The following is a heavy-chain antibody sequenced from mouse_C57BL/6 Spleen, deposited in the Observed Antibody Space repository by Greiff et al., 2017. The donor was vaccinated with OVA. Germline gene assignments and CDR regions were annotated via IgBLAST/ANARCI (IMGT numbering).Heavy chain of an antibody. CDR2: INPDSSTI. Sequence: DVKLVESGGGLVQPGGSLKLSCAASGIDFSRYWMSWVRRAPGKGLEWIGEINPDSSTINYAPSLKDKFIISRDNAKNTLYLQMSKVRSEDTALYYSASSYDYLYYYAMDYWGQGTSVTVSS. V-gene: IGHV4-1*01. CDR1: GIDFSRYW. CDR3: ASSYDYLYYYAMDY. J-gene: IGHJ4*01. D-gene: IGHD2-4*01.